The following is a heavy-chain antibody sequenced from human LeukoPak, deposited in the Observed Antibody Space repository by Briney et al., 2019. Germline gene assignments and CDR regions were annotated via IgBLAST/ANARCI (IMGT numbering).Heavy chain of an antibody. D-gene: IGHD6-19*01. J-gene: IGHJ5*02. V-gene: IGHV4-39*07. CDR1: GGSISTSRYY. Sequence: PSETLSLTCTVSGGSISTSRYYWGWIRQPPGKGLEWIGSMHYSGSTYYNPSLKSRVTISVDTSKNQFSLKLSSVTAADTAVYYCARTKKQWLSKKNNWFDPWGQGTLVTVSS. CDR3: ARTKKQWLSKKNNWFDP. CDR2: MHYSGST.